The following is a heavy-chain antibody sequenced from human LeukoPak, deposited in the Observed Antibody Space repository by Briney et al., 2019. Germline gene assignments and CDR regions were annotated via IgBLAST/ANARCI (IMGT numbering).Heavy chain of an antibody. J-gene: IGHJ4*02. D-gene: IGHD2-2*01. CDR2: IYPGDSDT. V-gene: IGHV5-51*01. Sequence: GESLKISCKGSGYSFTSFWIGWVRQMPGKGLEWMGIIYPGDSDTRYSPSFQGQVTHSADKSITTASPQWSSLKASDTAMYYCARHRGGDCSSTSCYGGGDYWGQGTLVTVPS. CDR1: GYSFTSFW. CDR3: ARHRGGDCSSTSCYGGGDY.